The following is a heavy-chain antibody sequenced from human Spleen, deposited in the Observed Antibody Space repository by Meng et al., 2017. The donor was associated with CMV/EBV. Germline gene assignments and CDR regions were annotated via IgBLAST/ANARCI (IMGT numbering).Heavy chain of an antibody. Sequence: SLKISCADSGFTFEDFAMHWVRQIPGEGLEWLSGMSGNTGFIGYADSVKGRFTISRDNAKKTLSLQLDTLRTEDTALYYCVKGGGERVTFDAMDVWGQGTTVTVSS. CDR3: VKGGGERVTFDAMDV. D-gene: IGHD2-21*02. J-gene: IGHJ6*02. V-gene: IGHV3-9*01. CDR1: GFTFEDFA. CDR2: MSGNTGFI.